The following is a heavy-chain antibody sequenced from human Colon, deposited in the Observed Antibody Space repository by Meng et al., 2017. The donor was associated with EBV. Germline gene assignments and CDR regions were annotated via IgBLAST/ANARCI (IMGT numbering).Heavy chain of an antibody. Sequence: QGALQEPGPGLVKPSGTLSLTCAVSGGSLSSRNWWSWVRQPPGKGLEWIGEIYHSGSTNYNPSLKSRVTISVDESKNQFSLRLSSVTAADTAVYYCARVGAYCGGDCYHPRWGQGTLVTVSS. CDR3: ARVGAYCGGDCYHPR. CDR2: IYHSGST. D-gene: IGHD2-21*02. J-gene: IGHJ4*02. CDR1: GGSLSSRNW. V-gene: IGHV4-4*02.